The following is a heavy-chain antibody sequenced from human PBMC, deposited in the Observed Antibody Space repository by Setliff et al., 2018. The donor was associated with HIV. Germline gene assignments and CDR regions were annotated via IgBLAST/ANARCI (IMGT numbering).Heavy chain of an antibody. V-gene: IGHV4-59*05. CDR1: GGSISSHY. CDR3: ARPRNSNNWGAVLF. D-gene: IGHD3-16*01. J-gene: IGHJ4*02. Sequence: SETLSLTCAVSGGSISSHYWSWIRQPPGKGLEWIGSVYNSGSTYSSPSLTSRVTISVDTSKNQFSLKMTSVTAADMGVYYCARPRNSNNWGAVLFWGQGSLVTVSS. CDR2: VYNSGST.